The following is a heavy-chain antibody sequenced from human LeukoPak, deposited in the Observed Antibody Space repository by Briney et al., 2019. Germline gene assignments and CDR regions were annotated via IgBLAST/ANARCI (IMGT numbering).Heavy chain of an antibody. J-gene: IGHJ4*02. CDR3: AKPNSKGIAAAAFDY. CDR1: GYTFTGYY. CDR2: INPNSGGT. V-gene: IGHV1-2*04. Sequence: ASAKVSCKASGYTFTGYYVHWVRQAPGQGLEWMGWINPNSGGTNYAQKFQGWVTMTRDTSISTAYMELSRLRSDDTAVYYCAKPNSKGIAAAAFDYWGQGTLVTVSS. D-gene: IGHD6-13*01.